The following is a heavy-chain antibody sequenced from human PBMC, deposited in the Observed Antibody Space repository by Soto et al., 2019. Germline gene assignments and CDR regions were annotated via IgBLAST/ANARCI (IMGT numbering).Heavy chain of an antibody. J-gene: IGHJ3*02. Sequence: XGSLRLSCSASGVTFSSYSMNWVRQAPGKGLEWVSYISSSSSTIYYADSVKGRFTISRDNAKNSLYLQMNSLRDEDTAVYYCARDYYGSGSYPDPFDIWGQGTMVTVS. CDR1: GVTFSSYS. CDR2: ISSSSSTI. V-gene: IGHV3-48*02. CDR3: ARDYYGSGSYPDPFDI. D-gene: IGHD3-10*01.